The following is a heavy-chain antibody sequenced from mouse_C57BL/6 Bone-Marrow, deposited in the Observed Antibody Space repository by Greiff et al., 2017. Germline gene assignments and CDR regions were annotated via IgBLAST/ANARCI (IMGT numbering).Heavy chain of an antibody. J-gene: IGHJ4*01. CDR1: GYTFTSYG. D-gene: IGHD2-12*01. Sequence: QVQLQQSGAELARPGASVKLSCTASGYTFTSYGLSWVKQRTGQGLEWIGEIYPRSGNTYYNEKFKGKATLTADKSSSTAYMELRSLTSEDSAGYFYARVAYSFFYAMDYWGQGTSVTVSA. V-gene: IGHV1-81*01. CDR3: ARVAYSFFYAMDY. CDR2: IYPRSGNT.